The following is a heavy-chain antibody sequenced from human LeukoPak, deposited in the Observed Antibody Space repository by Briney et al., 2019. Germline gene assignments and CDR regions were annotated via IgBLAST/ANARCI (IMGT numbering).Heavy chain of an antibody. CDR3: ASRYYDFWSGYYEKEENYFDY. J-gene: IGHJ4*02. Sequence: SETLSLTCTVSAGSISSSSYYWGWIRQPPGKGLEWIGSIYYSGSTYYNPSLKSRVTISVDTSKNQFSLKLSSVTAADTAVYYCASRYYDFWSGYYEKEENYFDYWGQGTLVTVSS. V-gene: IGHV4-39*01. CDR1: AGSISSSSYY. CDR2: IYYSGST. D-gene: IGHD3-3*01.